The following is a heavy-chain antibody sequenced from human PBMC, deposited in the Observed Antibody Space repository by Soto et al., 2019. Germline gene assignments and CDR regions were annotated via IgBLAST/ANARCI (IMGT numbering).Heavy chain of an antibody. CDR2: INPSGGGT. CDR3: SRGRQYYQYAMDV. J-gene: IGHJ6*02. V-gene: IGHV1-46*03. Sequence: QVQVVQSGAEVKKPGASVKISCKASGYTFTDYYMHWVRQAPGQGLEWMGRINPSGGGTAKAQKFQGRVNMTGDTSTSTAYMELSSLRSEDTAVYYCSRGRQYYQYAMDVWGQGTTVTVSS. CDR1: GYTFTDYY.